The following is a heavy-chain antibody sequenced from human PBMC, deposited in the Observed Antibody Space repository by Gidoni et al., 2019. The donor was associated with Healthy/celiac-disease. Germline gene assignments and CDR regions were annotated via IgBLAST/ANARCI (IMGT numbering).Heavy chain of an antibody. J-gene: IGHJ4*02. CDR2: INHSGST. V-gene: IGHV4-34*01. CDR3: ARAGAWLRFPFDY. CDR1: GGSFSGYY. D-gene: IGHD5-12*01. Sequence: QVQLQQWGAGLLKPSETLSLTCAVYGGSFSGYYWSWIRQPPGKGLEWIGEINHSGSTNYNPSLKSRVTISVDTSKNQFSLKLSSVTAADTAVYYCARAGAWLRFPFDYWGQGTLVTVSS.